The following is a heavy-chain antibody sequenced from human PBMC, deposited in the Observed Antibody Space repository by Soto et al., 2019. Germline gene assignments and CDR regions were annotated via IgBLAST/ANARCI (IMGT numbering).Heavy chain of an antibody. CDR2: IYPGDSDT. CDR3: ARDYDFWSGYYTTDDY. CDR1: GDNFTSYW. D-gene: IGHD3-3*01. Sequence: GESLQISCKGSGDNFTSYWSGRVRQKHGKGLEWMGIIYPGDSDTRYSPSFQGQVTISADKSISTAYLQWSSLRSEDTAVYYCARDYDFWSGYYTTDDYWGQGTLVTVS. J-gene: IGHJ4*02. V-gene: IGHV5-51*01.